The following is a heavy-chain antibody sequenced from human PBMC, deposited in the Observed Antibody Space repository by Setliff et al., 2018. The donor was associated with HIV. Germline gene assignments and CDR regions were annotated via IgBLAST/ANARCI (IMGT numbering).Heavy chain of an antibody. CDR2: IKQDGSEK. CDR1: GFTFSSYW. CDR3: ACPKEGYSGSGGAFQI. Sequence: PGGSLSLSCAASGFTFSSYWMSWVRQAPGKGLEWVANIKQDGSEKYYVDSVKGRFTISRDNAKNSLYLQMNSLRAEDTAVYYCACPKEGYSGSGGAFQIWGQGTMVTVSS. D-gene: IGHD3-10*01. V-gene: IGHV3-7*01. J-gene: IGHJ3*02.